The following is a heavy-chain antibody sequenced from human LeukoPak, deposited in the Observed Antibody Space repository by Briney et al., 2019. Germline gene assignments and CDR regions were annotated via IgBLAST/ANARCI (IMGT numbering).Heavy chain of an antibody. CDR3: ANSRGYGSGNL. V-gene: IGHV3-30*18. Sequence: GGSLRLSCVASGFTFSNYAMHWVRQAPGKGLEWVAVISDDGSNNYYADSVKGRFTISRDNSKNIVYLRMNSLRAEDTAVYFCANSRGYGSGNLWGQGTLVTVSS. D-gene: IGHD3-10*01. J-gene: IGHJ4*02. CDR2: ISDDGSNN. CDR1: GFTFSNYA.